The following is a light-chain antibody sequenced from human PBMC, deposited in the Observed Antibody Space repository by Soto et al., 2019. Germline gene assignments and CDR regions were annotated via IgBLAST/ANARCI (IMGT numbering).Light chain of an antibody. V-gene: IGLV2-14*01. CDR1: SSDVGGYNY. CDR3: TSYTSSTTWV. J-gene: IGLJ3*02. Sequence: QSALTQPASVSGSPGRSITISCTGTSSDVGGYNYVSWYQQHPGKAPKLVISEVSNRPSGVSNRFSGSKSGNTASLTISGLQAEDEADYYCTSYTSSTTWVFGGGTKVTVL. CDR2: EVS.